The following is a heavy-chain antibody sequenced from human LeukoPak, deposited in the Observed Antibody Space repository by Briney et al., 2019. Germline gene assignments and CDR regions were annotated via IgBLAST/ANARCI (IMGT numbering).Heavy chain of an antibody. CDR2: INPNSGGT. V-gene: IGHV1-2*02. D-gene: IGHD3-10*01. Sequence: ASVKVSCKASGYTFTGYYMHWVRQAPGQGLEWMGWINPNSGGTNYAQKFQGRVTMTRDTSISTAYMELSRLRSDDTAMYYCARLSGILRGVDYWGQGTLVTVSS. CDR1: GYTFTGYY. CDR3: ARLSGILRGVDY. J-gene: IGHJ4*02.